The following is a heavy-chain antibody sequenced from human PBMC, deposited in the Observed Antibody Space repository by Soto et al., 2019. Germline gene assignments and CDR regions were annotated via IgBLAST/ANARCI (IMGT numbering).Heavy chain of an antibody. Sequence: SETLSLTCTVSGGSISSGDYYWRWIRQPPGEGLEWIGYIYYSGSTYYNPSLKRRVTISVDTSKNQFSLKLSSVTAADTAVYSCARVNHYGHYEGPLSFDYCGQRTQVTVSS. D-gene: IGHD4-17*01. CDR3: ARVNHYGHYEGPLSFDY. CDR2: IYYSGST. J-gene: IGHJ4*02. V-gene: IGHV4-30-4*01. CDR1: GGSISSGDYY.